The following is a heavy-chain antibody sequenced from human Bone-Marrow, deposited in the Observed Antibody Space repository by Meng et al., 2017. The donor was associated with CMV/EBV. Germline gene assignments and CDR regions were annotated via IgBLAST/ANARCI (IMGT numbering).Heavy chain of an antibody. J-gene: IGHJ3*02. D-gene: IGHD6-13*01. V-gene: IGHV1-8*03. CDR2: MNPNSGNT. CDR1: GYTFTSYD. CDR3: ATIGAGHGELAI. Sequence: ASVKVSCKASGYTFTSYDINWVRQATRQGLEWMGWMNPNSGNTGYAQKFQGRVTITRNTSISTAYMELSSLRSEDTAVYYCATIGAGHGELAIWGQGTMVTVSS.